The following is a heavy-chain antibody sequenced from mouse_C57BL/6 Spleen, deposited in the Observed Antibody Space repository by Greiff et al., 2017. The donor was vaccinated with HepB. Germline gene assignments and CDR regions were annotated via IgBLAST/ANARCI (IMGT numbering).Heavy chain of an antibody. CDR3: VPNYGISSYYFDY. J-gene: IGHJ2*01. CDR2: IDPSDSYT. V-gene: IGHV1-59*01. Sequence: QVQLQQPGAELVRPGTSVKLSCKASGYTFTSYWMHWVKQRPGQGLEWIGLIDPSDSYTNYNQKFKGKATLTVDTSSSTAYMQRSSLTSEDSAVYYCVPNYGISSYYFDYWGQGTTLTVSS. D-gene: IGHD1-1*01. CDR1: GYTFTSYW.